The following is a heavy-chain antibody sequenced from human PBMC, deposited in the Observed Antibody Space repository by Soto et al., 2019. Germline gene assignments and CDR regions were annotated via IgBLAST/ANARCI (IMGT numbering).Heavy chain of an antibody. CDR3: ARSDSSGYYYYYYGMDV. V-gene: IGHV4-59*08. CDR2: IYYSGST. J-gene: IGHJ6*02. Sequence: PSETLSLTCTVSAGSISGYYWSWVRQPPGKGLEWIGCIYYSGSTNYNPSLKSRVTISVDTSKNQFSLKLSSVTAADTAVYYCARSDSSGYYYYYYGMDVWGQGTTVTVSS. D-gene: IGHD3-22*01. CDR1: AGSISGYY.